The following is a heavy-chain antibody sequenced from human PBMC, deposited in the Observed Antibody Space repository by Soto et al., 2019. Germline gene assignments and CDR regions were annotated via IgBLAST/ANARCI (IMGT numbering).Heavy chain of an antibody. J-gene: IGHJ6*02. CDR1: GFTFSSYG. CDR3: AKGGYSSSITPAYYYYGMDV. D-gene: IGHD6-6*01. V-gene: IGHV3-30*18. Sequence: GGSLRLSCAASGFTFSSYGMHWVRQAPGKGLEWVAVISYDGSNKYYADSVKGRFTISRDNSKNTLYLQMNSLRAEDTAVYYCAKGGYSSSITPAYYYYGMDVWGQGTTVTVSS. CDR2: ISYDGSNK.